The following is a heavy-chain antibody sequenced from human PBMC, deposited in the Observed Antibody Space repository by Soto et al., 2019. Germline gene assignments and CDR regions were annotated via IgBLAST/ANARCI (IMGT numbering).Heavy chain of an antibody. D-gene: IGHD3-16*01. CDR3: AQETGGYYHYGMDV. Sequence: QITLKESGPTLVKPTQTLTLTCTFSGFSLGTGGVGVGWIRKPPGKALEWLALIHWDDDKGYSPSLKSRLTITKDTSKKQVVLTMTNMDPVDTATYYCAQETGGYYHYGMDVWGQGTTVTVSS. J-gene: IGHJ6*02. CDR1: GFSLGTGGVG. CDR2: IHWDDDK. V-gene: IGHV2-5*02.